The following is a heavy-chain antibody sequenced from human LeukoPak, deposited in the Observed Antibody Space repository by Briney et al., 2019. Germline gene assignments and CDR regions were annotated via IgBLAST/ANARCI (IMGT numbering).Heavy chain of an antibody. D-gene: IGHD5-18*01. Sequence: GGSLRLSCAASGFTFSSYAMHWARQAPGKGLEWVAVVSYDGTKISYADSVKGRFTMSRDVSKNTLYLQMNSLKPEDSALYYCARDRVQIWSYVGTFDSWGQGTLVTVSS. CDR2: VSYDGTKI. J-gene: IGHJ4*02. V-gene: IGHV3-30-3*01. CDR3: ARDRVQIWSYVGTFDS. CDR1: GFTFSSYA.